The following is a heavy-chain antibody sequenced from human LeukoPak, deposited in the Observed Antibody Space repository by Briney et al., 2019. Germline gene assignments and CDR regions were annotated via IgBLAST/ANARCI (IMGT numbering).Heavy chain of an antibody. Sequence: ASVNVSCKASGYTFTDYYMHWVRQAPGQGLECLGWINPNSGDTYYAQKFQGRVTMTRDTSISTAYMELSRLRSDDTAIYYCARGDYYDSSGFRWWGQGTLVTVSS. J-gene: IGHJ4*02. D-gene: IGHD3-22*01. CDR3: ARGDYYDSSGFRW. CDR2: INPNSGDT. V-gene: IGHV1-2*02. CDR1: GYTFTDYY.